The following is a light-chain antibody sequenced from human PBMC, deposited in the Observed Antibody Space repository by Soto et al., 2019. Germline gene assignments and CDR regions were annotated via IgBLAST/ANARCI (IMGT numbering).Light chain of an antibody. CDR1: QGINSY. CDR3: QQLNSYPLT. J-gene: IGKJ4*01. CDR2: TAT. V-gene: IGKV1-9*01. Sequence: DIQLTQSPSFLSASVGDRVTVTCRASQGINSYLAWYQQKPGKAPKLLIYTATTLQSGVPSRFSGSGSGTEFTLTITSLQPEDFAAYYCQQLNSYPLTFGGGTKVEIK.